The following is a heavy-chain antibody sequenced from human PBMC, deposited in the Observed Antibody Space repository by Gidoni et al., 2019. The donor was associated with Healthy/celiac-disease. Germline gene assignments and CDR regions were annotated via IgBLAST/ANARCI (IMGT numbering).Heavy chain of an antibody. D-gene: IGHD3-10*01. J-gene: IGHJ3*02. Sequence: QVQLVQSGAEVKKPGASVKVSCKASGYTFTSYGISWVRQAPGQGLEWMGWISAYNGNTNYAQKLQGRVTMTTDTSTSTAYMELRSLRSDDTAVYYCARVGDYYGSGTPPEDAFDIWGQGTMVTVSS. CDR1: GYTFTSYG. V-gene: IGHV1-18*01. CDR3: ARVGDYYGSGTPPEDAFDI. CDR2: ISAYNGNT.